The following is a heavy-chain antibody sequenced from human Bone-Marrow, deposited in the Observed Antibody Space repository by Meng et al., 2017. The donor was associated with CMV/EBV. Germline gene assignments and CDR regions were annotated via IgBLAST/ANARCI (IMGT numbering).Heavy chain of an antibody. Sequence: SGLPFSTSAMGCVRQAPGKGLEWVSLINESGGKRYYADSVKGRFTVSRDNSKNTLFLQMDSLKVEDTAVYYCAKYYNFWSVLYNWFDPWGRGTLVTVSS. CDR3: AKYYNFWSVLYNWFDP. J-gene: IGHJ5*02. CDR1: GLPFSTSA. V-gene: IGHV3-23*01. CDR2: INESGGKR. D-gene: IGHD3-3*01.